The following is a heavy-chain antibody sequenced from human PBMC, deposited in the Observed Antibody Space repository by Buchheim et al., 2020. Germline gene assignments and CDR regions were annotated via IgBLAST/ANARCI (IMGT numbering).Heavy chain of an antibody. CDR2: IYHSGTT. V-gene: IGHV4-4*02. J-gene: IGHJ4*02. Sequence: QVQLQESGPGLVKPSGTLSLTCGVSGGSITTNNWWTWVRQPPGKGLEWIGEIYHSGTTYYNPSLKSQVSISVDTSKNLFSLNLNSVTAADTAVYFCARLMAHSSLSRRYFDFWGQGTL. CDR3: ARLMAHSSLSRRYFDF. D-gene: IGHD6-6*01. CDR1: GGSITTNNW.